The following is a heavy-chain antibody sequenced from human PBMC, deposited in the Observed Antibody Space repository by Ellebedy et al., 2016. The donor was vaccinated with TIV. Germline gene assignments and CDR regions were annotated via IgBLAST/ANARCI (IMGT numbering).Heavy chain of an antibody. D-gene: IGHD5-24*01. CDR1: GGTFSKYA. CDR2: TIPIFGTA. J-gene: IGHJ2*01. CDR3: AIDRAPDGRNWYFDL. Sequence: AASVKVSCNASGGTFSKYAINWVRQAPGQGLEWMGGTIPIFGTANYAQKLQGRITIIADESTSTAYMELSSLRSEDTAVYYCAIDRAPDGRNWYFDLWGRGTLVTVSS. V-gene: IGHV1-69*13.